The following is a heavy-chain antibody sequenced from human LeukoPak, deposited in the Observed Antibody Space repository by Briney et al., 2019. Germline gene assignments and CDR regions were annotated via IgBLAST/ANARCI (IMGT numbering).Heavy chain of an antibody. CDR2: ISYDGSNK. V-gene: IGHV3-30-3*01. Sequence: PGGSLRLSCAASGFTFSSYAMHWVRQAQGKGLEWVAVISYDGSNKYYADSVKGRFTISRDNSKNTLYLQMNSLRAEDTAVYYCARASRDGYNIRYWGQGTLVTVSS. D-gene: IGHD5-24*01. J-gene: IGHJ4*02. CDR3: ARASRDGYNIRY. CDR1: GFTFSSYA.